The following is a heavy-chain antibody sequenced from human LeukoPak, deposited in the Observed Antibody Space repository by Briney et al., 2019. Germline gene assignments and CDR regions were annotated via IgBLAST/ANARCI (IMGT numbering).Heavy chain of an antibody. CDR1: GFTFSSYA. V-gene: IGHV3-23*01. J-gene: IGHJ2*01. CDR3: AKEGREMATIPRYFDL. D-gene: IGHD5-24*01. Sequence: PGGSLRLSCAASGFTFSSYAMSWVRQAPGKGLEWVSAISGSGGSTYYADSVKGRFTISRDNSKNTLYLQMNSLRTEDTAVYYCAKEGREMATIPRYFDLWGRGTLVTVSS. CDR2: ISGSGGST.